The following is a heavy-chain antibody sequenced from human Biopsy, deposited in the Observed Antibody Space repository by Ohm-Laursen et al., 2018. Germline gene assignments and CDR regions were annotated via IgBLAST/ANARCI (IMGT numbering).Heavy chain of an antibody. CDR3: ARDPHGEGRDYGSYFDY. CDR2: ISAYNGHT. J-gene: IGHJ4*02. Sequence: ASVKVSCKASGYPFITYGISWVRQAPGQGLEWMGWISAYNGHTKFSRKFQDRVTMTTDTSTTTAYMDLRSLRSDDTAVYYCARDPHGEGRDYGSYFDYWGQGTLVTVSS. D-gene: IGHD4-17*01. CDR1: GYPFITYG. V-gene: IGHV1-18*01.